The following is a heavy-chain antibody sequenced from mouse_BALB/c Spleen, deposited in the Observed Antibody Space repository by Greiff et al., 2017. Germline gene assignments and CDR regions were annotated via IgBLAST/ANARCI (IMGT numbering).Heavy chain of an antibody. J-gene: IGHJ2*01. Sequence: EVKVEESGGGLVKPGGSLKLSCAASGFTFSSYAMSWVRQTPEKRLEWVASISSGGSTYYPDSVKGRFTISRDNARNILYLQMSSLRSEDTAMYYCATDLLWGRLDYWGQGTTLTVSS. CDR2: ISSGGST. D-gene: IGHD2-1*01. V-gene: IGHV5-6-5*01. CDR3: ATDLLWGRLDY. CDR1: GFTFSSYA.